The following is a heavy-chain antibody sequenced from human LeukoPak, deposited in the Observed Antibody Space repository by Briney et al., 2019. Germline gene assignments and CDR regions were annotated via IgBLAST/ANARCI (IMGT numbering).Heavy chain of an antibody. D-gene: IGHD3-10*01. CDR3: AKERGPGGYNHYMDV. CDR2: ISGSGGST. V-gene: IGHV3-23*01. J-gene: IGHJ6*03. Sequence: GGSLRLSCAASGFTFSSYTMTWVRQAPGKGLEWVSTISGSGGSTFYADSVKGRFTISRDNSKNTLYLQMNSLRAEDTAAYYCAKERGPGGYNHYMDVWGKGTTVTVSS. CDR1: GFTFSSYT.